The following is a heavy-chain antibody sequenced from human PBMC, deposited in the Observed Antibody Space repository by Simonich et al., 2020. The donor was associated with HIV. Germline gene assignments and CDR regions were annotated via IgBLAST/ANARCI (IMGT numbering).Heavy chain of an antibody. D-gene: IGHD2-2*01. V-gene: IGHV4-34*01. CDR3: ARGFYQRLYYFDY. Sequence: QVQLQQWGAGLLKPSETLSLTCAVYGGSFSGYYWSWIRQHPGMGLEWIGEINHSGSTHYNPSLKSRVTISVDTSKNQFSLKLSSLTAADTAVYYCARGFYQRLYYFDYWGQGTLVTVSS. J-gene: IGHJ4*02. CDR2: INHSGST. CDR1: GGSFSGYY.